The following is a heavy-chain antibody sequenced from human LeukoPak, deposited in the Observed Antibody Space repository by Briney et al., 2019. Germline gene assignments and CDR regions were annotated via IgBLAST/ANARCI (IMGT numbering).Heavy chain of an antibody. CDR2: IYYSGST. D-gene: IGHD3-9*01. CDR3: ARVPILRYFDWSTYYYCMDV. CDR1: GGSISSYY. V-gene: IGHV4-59*12. J-gene: IGHJ6*03. Sequence: SETLSLTCTGSGGSISSYYWSWIRQPPGKGLEWIGYIYYSGSTNYNPSLKSRVTISVDTSKNQFSLKLSSVTAADTAVYYCARVPILRYFDWSTYYYCMDVWGKGTTVTVSS.